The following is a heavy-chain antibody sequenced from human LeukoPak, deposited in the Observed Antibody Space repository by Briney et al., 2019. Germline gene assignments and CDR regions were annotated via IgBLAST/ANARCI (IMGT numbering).Heavy chain of an antibody. D-gene: IGHD4-23*01. J-gene: IGHJ4*02. CDR1: GFTFSSFS. CDR2: ISHDGSHK. Sequence: GGSLRLSCVASGFTFSSFSMHWVRQAPGNGLEWVAVISHDGSHKSYADSVRSRFTISRDNSKNTLSLQMNTLRPEDTALFYCARDPNRLADYGGDYFDHWGQGTLVTVSS. V-gene: IGHV3-30*04. CDR3: ARDPNRLADYGGDYFDH.